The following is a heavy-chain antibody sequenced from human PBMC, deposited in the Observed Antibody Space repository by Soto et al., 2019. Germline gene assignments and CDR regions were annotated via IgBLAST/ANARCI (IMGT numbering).Heavy chain of an antibody. D-gene: IGHD3-3*01. J-gene: IGHJ3*01. CDR1: GSSVTDSDW. Sequence: QVNLQEAGPGLVRPSDTLSLTCVVSGSSVTDSDWWVWIRQPPGTGLECVGSIFHTGATYSNPSLTNRFFFSVENSRHHFSLRLTSATALVTAVYFCARRFLEWGDAFDVWGQGALVSVSS. CDR3: ARRFLEWGDAFDV. V-gene: IGHV4-28*01. CDR2: IFHTGAT.